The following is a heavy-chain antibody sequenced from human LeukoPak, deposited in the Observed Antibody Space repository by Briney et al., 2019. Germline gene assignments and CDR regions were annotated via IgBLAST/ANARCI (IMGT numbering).Heavy chain of an antibody. J-gene: IGHJ3*02. CDR3: ASLGGESYCGGDCGNDAFDI. D-gene: IGHD2-21*02. V-gene: IGHV3-30*03. CDR2: ISYDGSNK. CDR1: GFTFSSYG. Sequence: GGSLRLSCAASGFTFSSYGMHWVRQAPGKGLEWVAVISYDGSNKYYADSVKGRFTISRDNSKNTLYLQMNSLRAEDTAVYYCASLGGESYCGGDCGNDAFDIWGQGTMVTVSS.